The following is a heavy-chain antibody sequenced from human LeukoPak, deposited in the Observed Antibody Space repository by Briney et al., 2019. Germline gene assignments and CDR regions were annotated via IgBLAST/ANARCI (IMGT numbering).Heavy chain of an antibody. CDR1: GGSISSGDYY. D-gene: IGHD3-9*01. V-gene: IGHV4-30-4*01. J-gene: IGHJ4*02. CDR3: ARPQGYFDWSIDY. Sequence: PSETLSLTCTVSGGSISSGDYYWSWIRQPPGKGLGWIGYIYYSGSTYYNPSLKSRVTISVDTSKNQFSLKLSSVTAADTAVYYCARPQGYFDWSIDYWGQGTLVTVSS. CDR2: IYYSGST.